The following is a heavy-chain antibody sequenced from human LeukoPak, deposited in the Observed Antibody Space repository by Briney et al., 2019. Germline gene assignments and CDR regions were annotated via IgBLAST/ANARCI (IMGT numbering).Heavy chain of an antibody. V-gene: IGHV3-64D*06. CDR1: GFTFSSYA. D-gene: IGHD2-2*01. CDR3: AREPLAVPVSFDY. J-gene: IGHJ4*02. CDR2: ISSNGGDT. Sequence: GGSLRLSCSASGFTFSSYAMRWVRQAPGKGLEYVSAISSNGGDTYYADSVKGRFTISRDNSKNTLYLQMSSLRAEDTAVNYCAREPLAVPVSFDYWGQGTLVTVSS.